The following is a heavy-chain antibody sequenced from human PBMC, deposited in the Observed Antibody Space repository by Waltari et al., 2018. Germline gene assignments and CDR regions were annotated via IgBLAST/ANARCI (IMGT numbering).Heavy chain of an antibody. CDR1: GGSFSGYY. J-gene: IGHJ6*02. D-gene: IGHD3-3*01. V-gene: IGHV4-34*01. Sequence: QVQLQQWGAGLLKPSETLSLTCAVYGGSFSGYYWSWIRQPPGRGLEWIGEINHSGSTSYNPALKSRVTISVDTSKNQFSLKLSSVTAADTAVYYCARVSGFWSGYPIGDGMDVWGQGTTVTVSS. CDR3: ARVSGFWSGYPIGDGMDV. CDR2: INHSGST.